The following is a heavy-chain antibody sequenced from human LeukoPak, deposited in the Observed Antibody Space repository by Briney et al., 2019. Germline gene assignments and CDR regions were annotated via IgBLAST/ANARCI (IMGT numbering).Heavy chain of an antibody. V-gene: IGHV3-30*02. CDR3: ATGTSGYYYGNDY. CDR1: GFTFSSYG. Sequence: GGSLRLSCAASGFTFSSYGMHWVRQAPGKGLEWVAFIRYDGSNKYYADSVKGRFTISRDNSKNTLYLQMNSLRAEDTAVYYCATGTSGYYYGNDYWGQGTLVTVSS. D-gene: IGHD3-22*01. CDR2: IRYDGSNK. J-gene: IGHJ4*02.